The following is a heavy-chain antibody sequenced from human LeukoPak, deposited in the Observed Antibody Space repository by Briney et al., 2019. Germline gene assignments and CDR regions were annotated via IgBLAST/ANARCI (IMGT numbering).Heavy chain of an antibody. CDR1: SGSISSFY. J-gene: IGHJ4*02. V-gene: IGHV4-59*01. CDR3: ARADWEYSEDYSFPTEVFYFDN. CDR2: VFHLVSS. Sequence: SEALSLTCTVSSGSISSFYWSWIHQPPGTGLEWLGSVFHLVSSTYNPSIRSRVTISLDKSKHQFSLNMSSVTAADTAVYYCARADWEYSEDYSFPTEVFYFDNWGQGTLVTVSS. D-gene: IGHD3/OR15-3a*01.